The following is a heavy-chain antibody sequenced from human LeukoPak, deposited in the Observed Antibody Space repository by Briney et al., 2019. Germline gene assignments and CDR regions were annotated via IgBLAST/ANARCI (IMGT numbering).Heavy chain of an antibody. J-gene: IGHJ6*03. CDR1: GFTFSSYA. CDR3: ARGPSGWYRTYYYYYMDV. CDR2: ISYDGSNK. V-gene: IGHV3-30*04. Sequence: GGSLRLSCAASGFTFSSYAMHWVRQAPGKGLEWVAVISYDGSNKYYADSVKGRFTISRDNSKNTLYLQMNSLRAEDTAVYYCARGPSGWYRTYYYYYMDVWGKGTTVTISS. D-gene: IGHD6-19*01.